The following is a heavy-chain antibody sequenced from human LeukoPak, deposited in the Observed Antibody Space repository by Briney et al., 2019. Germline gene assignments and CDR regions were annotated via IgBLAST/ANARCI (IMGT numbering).Heavy chain of an antibody. V-gene: IGHV3-74*01. Sequence: GGSLRLSCAASGSTFSEAWRHWVRQAPGKGLVWVSRINNDGSTTRYADSVKGRFTISRDNAKNTLYLQMNSLRAEDTAVYYCARVSGPGMNEYFHLWGQGTLVTVSS. J-gene: IGHJ1*01. CDR1: GSTFSEAW. CDR2: INNDGSTT. CDR3: ARVSGPGMNEYFHL. D-gene: IGHD3-10*01.